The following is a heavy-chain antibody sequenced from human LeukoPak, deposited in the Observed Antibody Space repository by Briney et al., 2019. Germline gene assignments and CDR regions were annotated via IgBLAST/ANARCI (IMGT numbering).Heavy chain of an antibody. V-gene: IGHV3-30*04. CDR2: ISYDGSNK. J-gene: IGHJ6*04. CDR3: AREKGLVHCSGGSCQAGGTMDV. D-gene: IGHD2-15*01. Sequence: GGSLRLSCAASGFTFSSYAMHWVRQAPGKGLEWVAVISYDGSNKYYADSVKGRFTITRDNSKNTLYLQMNSLRAEDTAVYYCAREKGLVHCSGGSCQAGGTMDVWGEGTTVTVSS. CDR1: GFTFSSYA.